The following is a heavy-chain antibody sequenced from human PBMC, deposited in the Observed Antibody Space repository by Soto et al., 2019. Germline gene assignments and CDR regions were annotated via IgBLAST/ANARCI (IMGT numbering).Heavy chain of an antibody. V-gene: IGHV1-8*01. CDR2: MDPNSGST. J-gene: IGHJ6*02. D-gene: IGHD3-3*01. CDR1: GYTFTSYD. CDR3: ARERKFDFWRKGFDV. Sequence: QAQLVQSGAEVKKPGASVKVSCKASGYTFTSYDINWVRQAPGQGLEWLGWMDPNSGSTGYAQNFQGRGTMTRNISINTAHMELSSLRSEDTAVYYCARERKFDFWRKGFDVWGQGTTVTVSS.